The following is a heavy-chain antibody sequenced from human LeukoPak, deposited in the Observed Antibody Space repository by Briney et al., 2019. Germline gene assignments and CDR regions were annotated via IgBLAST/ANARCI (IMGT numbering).Heavy chain of an antibody. CDR2: INPSGGST. Sequence: ASVKVSCKASGYTFTSYYMHWVRQAPGQGLEWMGIINPSGGSTSYAQKFQGRATMTRDTSTSTVYMELSSLRSEDTAVYYCASTGSGYYPILPFDYWGQGTLVAVSS. D-gene: IGHD3-3*01. V-gene: IGHV1-46*01. CDR3: ASTGSGYYPILPFDY. J-gene: IGHJ4*02. CDR1: GYTFTSYY.